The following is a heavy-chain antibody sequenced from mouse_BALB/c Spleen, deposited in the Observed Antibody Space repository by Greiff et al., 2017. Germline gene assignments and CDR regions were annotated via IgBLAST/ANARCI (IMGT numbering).Heavy chain of an antibody. J-gene: IGHJ3*01. Sequence: QVQLKQSAAELARPGASVKMSCKASGYTFTSYTMHWVKQRPGQGLEWIGYINPSSGYTEYNQKFKDKTTLTADKSSSTAYMQLSSLTSEDSAVYYCARDGNYVYSAWFAYWGQGTLVTVSA. CDR3: ARDGNYVYSAWFAY. D-gene: IGHD2-1*01. V-gene: IGHV1-4*02. CDR2: INPSSGYT. CDR1: GYTFTSYT.